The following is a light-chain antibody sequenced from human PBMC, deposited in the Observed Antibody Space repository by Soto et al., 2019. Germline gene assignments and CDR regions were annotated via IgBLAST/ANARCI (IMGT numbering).Light chain of an antibody. Sequence: QSALAQPASVSGSPGQSITISCTGTSSDVGAYDFVSWYQQHPGEVPKLIIYEVRNRPSGVSNRFSGSKSGNTASLTIPGLQAEDEADYYCSSYTNDIPWVFGGGTKLTVL. CDR2: EVR. J-gene: IGLJ3*02. CDR1: SSDVGAYDF. CDR3: SSYTNDIPWV. V-gene: IGLV2-14*01.